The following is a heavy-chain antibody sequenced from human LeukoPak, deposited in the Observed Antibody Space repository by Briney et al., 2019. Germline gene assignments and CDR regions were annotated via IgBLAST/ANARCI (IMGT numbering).Heavy chain of an antibody. CDR2: IYYSGST. D-gene: IGHD3-10*01. J-gene: IGHJ4*02. CDR1: GGSISSGGYY. V-gene: IGHV4-31*03. Sequence: SETLSLTCTVSGGSISSGGYYWSWIRQHPGKGLEWIGYIYYSGSTYYNPSLKSRVTISVDTSKNQFSLKLSSVTAADTAVYYCARADRGAFDYWGQGTLVNVSS. CDR3: ARADRGAFDY.